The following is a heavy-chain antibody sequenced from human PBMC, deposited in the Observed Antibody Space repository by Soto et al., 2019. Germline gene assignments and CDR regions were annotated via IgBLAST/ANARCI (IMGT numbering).Heavy chain of an antibody. D-gene: IGHD1-26*01. CDR2: ISGSGGST. Sequence: EVQLLESGGGLVQPGGSLRLSCAASGFTFSSYAMSWVRQAPGKGLEWVSTISGSGGSTYYADSVKGRFTISRDNSKNPLYLQMDSLRAEDTAVYYCAEERWEGYGMEVWGQGTTVTVSS. V-gene: IGHV3-23*01. CDR3: AEERWEGYGMEV. J-gene: IGHJ6*02. CDR1: GFTFSSYA.